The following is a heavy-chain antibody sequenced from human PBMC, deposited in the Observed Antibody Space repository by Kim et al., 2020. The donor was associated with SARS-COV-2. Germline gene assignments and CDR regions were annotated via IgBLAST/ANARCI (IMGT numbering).Heavy chain of an antibody. J-gene: IGHJ6*03. CDR2: IYYSGST. CDR1: GGSISSYY. D-gene: IGHD3-3*01. Sequence: SETLSLTCTVSGGSISSYYWSWIRQPPGKGLEWIGYIYYSGSTNYNPSLKSRVTISVDTSKNQFSLKLSSVTAADTAVYYCSRVDCWSGRPDYYYMDVWGKGNPVTVSS. CDR3: SRVDCWSGRPDYYYMDV. V-gene: IGHV4-59*01.